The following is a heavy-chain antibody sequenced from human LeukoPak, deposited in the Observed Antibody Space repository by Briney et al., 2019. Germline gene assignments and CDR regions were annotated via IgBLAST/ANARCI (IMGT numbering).Heavy chain of an antibody. V-gene: IGHV1-3*01. D-gene: IGHD6-13*01. Sequence: GGSLRLSCSASGFTLSSYAMHWVRQAPGQRLEWMGWINAGNGNTKYSQKFQGRVTITRDTSASTAYMELSSLRSEDTAVYYCARDLASSSWYYYYYGMDVWGQGTTVTVSS. CDR3: ARDLASSSWYYYYYGMDV. J-gene: IGHJ6*02. CDR1: GFTLSSYA. CDR2: INAGNGNT.